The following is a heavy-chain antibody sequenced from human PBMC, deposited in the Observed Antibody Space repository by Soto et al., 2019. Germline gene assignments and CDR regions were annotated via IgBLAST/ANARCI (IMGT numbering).Heavy chain of an antibody. V-gene: IGHV1-2*02. Sequence: QVQLVQSGAEVKKPGASVKVSCKASGYTFTGYYMHWVRQAPGQGLEWMGWINPNSGGTNYAQKFQGRVTMTRDTSISTAYVELSRLRSDDTAVYYCARGDGAVAGTRWYFDLWGRGTLVTVSS. CDR2: INPNSGGT. CDR3: ARGDGAVAGTRWYFDL. D-gene: IGHD6-19*01. CDR1: GYTFTGYY. J-gene: IGHJ2*01.